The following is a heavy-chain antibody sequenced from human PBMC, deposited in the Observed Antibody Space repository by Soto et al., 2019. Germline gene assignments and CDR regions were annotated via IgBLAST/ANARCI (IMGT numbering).Heavy chain of an antibody. Sequence: GASVKVSCKASGDTFSTYTITWMRQAPGQGLEWMGGIIPRSATSKYAQKFQGRVTITADESTSTVYMELRTLRPEDTAVYYCARDSRGLNSGSYYGMDVWGQGTTVTVSS. J-gene: IGHJ6*02. V-gene: IGHV1-69*13. D-gene: IGHD1-26*01. CDR1: GDTFSTYT. CDR2: IIPRSATS. CDR3: ARDSRGLNSGSYYGMDV.